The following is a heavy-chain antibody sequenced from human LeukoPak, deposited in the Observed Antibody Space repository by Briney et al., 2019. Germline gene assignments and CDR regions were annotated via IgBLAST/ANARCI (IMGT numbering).Heavy chain of an antibody. CDR3: ARGLARGDSYSSSWYDWFDP. Sequence: SQTLSLTCAISGDSVSSNSAAWNWIRQSPSRGLEWLGRTYYSSKWYNDYAVPVKSRITINPDTSKNQFSLQLNSVTPEDTAVYYCARGLARGDSYSSSWYDWFDPWGQGTLVTVSS. D-gene: IGHD6-13*01. J-gene: IGHJ5*02. V-gene: IGHV6-1*01. CDR1: GDSVSSNSAA. CDR2: TYYSSKWYN.